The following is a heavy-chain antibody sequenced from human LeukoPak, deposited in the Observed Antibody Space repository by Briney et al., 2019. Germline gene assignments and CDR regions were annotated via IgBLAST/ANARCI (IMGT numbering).Heavy chain of an antibody. V-gene: IGHV3-66*01. CDR2: IYSGGST. Sequence: GSLRLSCAASGFTVSSNYMSWVRQAPGKGLEWVSVIYSGGSTYYADSVKGRFTISRDNSKNTLYLQMNSLRAEDTAVYYCARSWVASAFDIWGQGTMVTVSS. CDR3: ARSWVASAFDI. J-gene: IGHJ3*02. D-gene: IGHD2-15*01. CDR1: GFTVSSNY.